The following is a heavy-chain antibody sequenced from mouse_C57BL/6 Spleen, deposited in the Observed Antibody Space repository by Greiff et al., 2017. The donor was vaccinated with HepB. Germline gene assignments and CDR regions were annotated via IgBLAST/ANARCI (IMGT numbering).Heavy chain of an antibody. V-gene: IGHV5-4*01. J-gene: IGHJ2*01. CDR3: ARDGSYSNYFYYFDY. CDR2: ISDGGSYT. CDR1: GFTFSSYA. Sequence: EVQRVESGGGLVKPGGSLKLSCAASGFTFSSYAMSWVRQTPEKRLEWVATISDGGSYTYYPDNVKGRFTISRDNAKNNLYLQMSHLKSEDTAMYYCARDGSYSNYFYYFDYWGQGTTLTVSS. D-gene: IGHD2-5*01.